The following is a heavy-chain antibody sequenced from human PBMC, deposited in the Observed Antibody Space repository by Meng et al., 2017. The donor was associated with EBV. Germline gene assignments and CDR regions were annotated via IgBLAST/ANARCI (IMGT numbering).Heavy chain of an antibody. Sequence: QFQRVPAGAEVKKPGASGKVACKASGYTFTSYGISWGRQAPGQGLEWMGWISAYNGNTNYAQKLQGRVTMTTDTSTSTAYMELRSLRSDDTAVYYCARETSGYDFNWFDPWGQGTLVTVSS. CDR1: GYTFTSYG. CDR2: ISAYNGNT. CDR3: ARETSGYDFNWFDP. D-gene: IGHD5-12*01. J-gene: IGHJ5*02. V-gene: IGHV1-18*01.